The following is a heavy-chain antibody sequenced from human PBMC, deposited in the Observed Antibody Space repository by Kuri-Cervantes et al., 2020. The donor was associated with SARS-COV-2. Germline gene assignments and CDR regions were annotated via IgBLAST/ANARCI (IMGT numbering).Heavy chain of an antibody. CDR1: GFTFSSYG. CDR2: ISYDGSNK. V-gene: IGHV3-30*18. D-gene: IGHD3-22*01. J-gene: IGHJ4*02. Sequence: GGSLRLSCAASGFTFSSYGMHWVRQAPGKGLEWVAVISYDGSNKYYADSVKGRFTISRDNSKNTLYLQMNSLRAEDTAVHYCAKDLGGYVGYWGQGTLVTVSS. CDR3: AKDLGGYVGY.